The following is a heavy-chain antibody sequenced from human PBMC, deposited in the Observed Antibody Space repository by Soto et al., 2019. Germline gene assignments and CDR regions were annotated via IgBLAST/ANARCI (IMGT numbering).Heavy chain of an antibody. CDR2: INHSGST. Sequence: SETLSLTCTVSGGSISSGDYYWSWIRQPPGKGLEWIGEINHSGSTNYNPSLKSRVTISVDTSKNQFSLKLSSVTAADTAVYYCAREAWLSWFDPWGQGTLVTVSS. V-gene: IGHV4-39*07. CDR1: GGSISSGDYY. CDR3: AREAWLSWFDP. D-gene: IGHD3-10*01. J-gene: IGHJ5*02.